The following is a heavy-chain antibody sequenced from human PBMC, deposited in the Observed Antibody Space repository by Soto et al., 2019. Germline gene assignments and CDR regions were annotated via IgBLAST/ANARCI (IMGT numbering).Heavy chain of an antibody. CDR1: GGSISSYY. D-gene: IGHD3-10*01. V-gene: IGHV4-59*01. J-gene: IGHJ3*02. CDR2: IYYSGST. Sequence: PSETLSLTCTVSGGSISSYYWSWIRQPPGKGLEWIGYIYYSGSTNYNPSLKSRVTISVDTSKNQFSLKLSSVTAADTAVYYCARAGYGSGSYWADAFDIWGQGTMVT. CDR3: ARAGYGSGSYWADAFDI.